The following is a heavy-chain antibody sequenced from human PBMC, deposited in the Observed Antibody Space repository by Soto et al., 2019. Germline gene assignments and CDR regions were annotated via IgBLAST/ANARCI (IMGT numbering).Heavy chain of an antibody. J-gene: IGHJ4*02. D-gene: IGHD6-19*01. CDR2: IYYSGST. Sequence: SETLSLTCTVSGGSISSSSYYWGWIRQPPGKGLEWIGSIYYSGSTYYNPSLKSRVTISVDTSKNQFSLKLSSVTAADTAVYYCATNPIAVADNYYFDYWGQGTLVTVSS. V-gene: IGHV4-39*01. CDR3: ATNPIAVADNYYFDY. CDR1: GGSISSSSYY.